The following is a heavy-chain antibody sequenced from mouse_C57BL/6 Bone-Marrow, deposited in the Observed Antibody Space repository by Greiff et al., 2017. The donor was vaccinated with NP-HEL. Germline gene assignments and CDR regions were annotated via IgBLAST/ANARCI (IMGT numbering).Heavy chain of an antibody. CDR2: INPSNGGT. CDR3: ARGPFTTVHFDY. V-gene: IGHV1-53*01. CDR1: GYTFTSYW. Sequence: QVQLKQPGTELVKPGASVKLSCKASGYTFTSYWMHWVKQRPGQGLEWIGNINPSNGGTNYNEKFKSKATLTVDKSSSTAYMQLSSLTSEDSAVYYCARGPFTTVHFDYWGQGTTLTVSS. D-gene: IGHD1-1*01. J-gene: IGHJ2*01.